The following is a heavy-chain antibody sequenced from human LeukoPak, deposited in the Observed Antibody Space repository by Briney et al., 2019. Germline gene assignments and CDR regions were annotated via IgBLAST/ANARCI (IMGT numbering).Heavy chain of an antibody. CDR2: FIPILDTA. J-gene: IGHJ6*03. CDR1: GVTFSDYA. Sequence: SVKVSCKASGVTFSDYALNWVRQAPGQGLEWMGVFIPILDTANSTQKFQGRLTITADKSTNTVYMELSSLRFDDTAVYFWAGIPVFGVVLHQEPVWGKGTTVTVSS. D-gene: IGHD3-3*01. CDR3: AGIPVFGVVLHQEPV. V-gene: IGHV1-69*10.